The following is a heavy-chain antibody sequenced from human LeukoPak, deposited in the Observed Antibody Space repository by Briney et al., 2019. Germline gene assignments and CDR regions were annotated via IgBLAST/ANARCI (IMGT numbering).Heavy chain of an antibody. CDR1: GYTFTSYA. D-gene: IGHD3-16*02. CDR2: INPNTGNP. J-gene: IGHJ4*02. Sequence: VASVKVSCKASGYTFTSYAMNWVRQAPGQGLEWMGWINPNTGNPTYAQAFTGRFVFSLDTSVSTTYLQISSLKAEDTAVYYCARACQPLGGLSFPDYWGLGTLVTVSS. V-gene: IGHV7-4-1*02. CDR3: ARACQPLGGLSFPDY.